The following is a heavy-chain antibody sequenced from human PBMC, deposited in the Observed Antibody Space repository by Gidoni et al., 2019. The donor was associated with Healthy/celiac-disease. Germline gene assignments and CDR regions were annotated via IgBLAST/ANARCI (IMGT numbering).Heavy chain of an antibody. CDR2: IYYSGST. CDR3: ARDPGRLAFDYGDYGSTLDDAFDI. V-gene: IGHV4-30-4*01. D-gene: IGHD4-17*01. CDR1: GGSISSGDYY. J-gene: IGHJ3*02. Sequence: QVQLQESGPGLVKPSQTLSLTCTVSGGSISSGDYYWSWIRQPPGKGLEWIGYIYYSGSTYYNPSLKSRVTISVDTSKNQLSLKLSSVTAADTAVYYCARDPGRLAFDYGDYGSTLDDAFDIWGQGTMVTVSS.